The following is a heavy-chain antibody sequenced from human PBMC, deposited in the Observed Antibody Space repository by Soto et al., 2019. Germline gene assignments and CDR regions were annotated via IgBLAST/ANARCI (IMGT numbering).Heavy chain of an antibody. D-gene: IGHD3-16*01. CDR3: ARDDYKDGGNNWFDP. J-gene: IGHJ5*02. Sequence: QVQLQQSGPGLVKASETLSLTCTVSGGSITNYYWSWIRQPAGKGLEWIGRMYTNEGTNFNLSFKSRVTMSVDTSKNQFTLNLRDVTAADTAVYFCARDDYKDGGNNWFDPWGPGTLVSVSS. CDR2: MYTNEGT. CDR1: GGSITNYY. V-gene: IGHV4-4*07.